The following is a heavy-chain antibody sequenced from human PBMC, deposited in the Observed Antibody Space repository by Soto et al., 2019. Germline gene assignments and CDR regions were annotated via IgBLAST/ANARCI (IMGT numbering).Heavy chain of an antibody. Sequence: GGSLRLSCAASGFTFSSYGMHWVRQAPGKGLEWVAVIWYDGSNKYYADSVKGRFTISRDNSKNTLYLQMNSLRAEDTAMYYCAKLVPTVTSPDDAFDIWGQGTMVTVSS. V-gene: IGHV3-33*06. CDR1: GFTFSSYG. J-gene: IGHJ3*02. D-gene: IGHD4-17*01. CDR3: AKLVPTVTSPDDAFDI. CDR2: IWYDGSNK.